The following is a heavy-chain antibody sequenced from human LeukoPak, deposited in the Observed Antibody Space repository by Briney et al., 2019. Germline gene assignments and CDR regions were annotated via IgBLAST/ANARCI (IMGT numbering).Heavy chain of an antibody. CDR3: ARTYYYGSGGVSDWFDP. J-gene: IGHJ5*02. V-gene: IGHV1-69*04. D-gene: IGHD3-10*01. CDR2: IIPILGIA. Sequence: SVKVSCKASGGTFSSYAISWVRQAPGQGLEWMGRIIPILGIANYAQKFQGRVTITADKSTSTAYMELSSLRSEDTAVYYCARTYYYGSGGVSDWFDPWGQGTLVTVSS. CDR1: GGTFSSYA.